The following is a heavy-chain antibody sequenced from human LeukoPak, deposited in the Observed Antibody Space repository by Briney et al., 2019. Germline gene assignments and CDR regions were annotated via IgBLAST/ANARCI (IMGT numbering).Heavy chain of an antibody. Sequence: SETLSLTCAVSGGSISSGGYSWSWIRQPPGKGLEWIGYIYHSGSTYYNPSLKSRVTISVDRSKNQFSLKLSSVTAADTAVYYCARVKHVGYYFDYWGQGTLVTVSS. CDR3: ARVKHVGYYFDY. D-gene: IGHD2-15*01. CDR2: IYHSGST. CDR1: GGSISSGGYS. V-gene: IGHV4-30-2*01. J-gene: IGHJ4*02.